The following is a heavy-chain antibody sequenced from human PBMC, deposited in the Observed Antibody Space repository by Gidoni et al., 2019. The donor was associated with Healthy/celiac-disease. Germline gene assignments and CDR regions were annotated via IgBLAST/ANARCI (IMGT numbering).Heavy chain of an antibody. D-gene: IGHD2-2*01. CDR1: VFTSSSYA. V-gene: IGHV3-23*01. Sequence: EVQLLESGGGLVQPGGSPGLSCAASVFTSSSYAMSWVRQAPGKGLEWVSAISGSGGSTYYADSVKGRFTISRDNSKNTLYLQMNSLRAEDTAVYYCAKDEGIVVVPAAIGQWGQGTLVTVSS. J-gene: IGHJ4*02. CDR3: AKDEGIVVVPAAIGQ. CDR2: ISGSGGST.